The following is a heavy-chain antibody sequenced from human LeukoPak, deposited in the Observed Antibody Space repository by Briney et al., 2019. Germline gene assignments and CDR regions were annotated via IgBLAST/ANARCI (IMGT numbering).Heavy chain of an antibody. CDR2: IYTSGST. D-gene: IGHD3-10*01. CDR1: GGSISSYY. Sequence: PSETLSLTCTVSGGSISSYYWSWIRQPAGKGLNWIGRIYTSGSTNYNPSLKSRVTMSVDTSKNQFSLKLSSVTAADTAVYYCARDAPMVRGVMGFYFDYWGQGTLVTVSS. CDR3: ARDAPMVRGVMGFYFDY. V-gene: IGHV4-4*07. J-gene: IGHJ4*02.